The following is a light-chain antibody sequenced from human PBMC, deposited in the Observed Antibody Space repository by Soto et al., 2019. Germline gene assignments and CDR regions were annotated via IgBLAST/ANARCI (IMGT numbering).Light chain of an antibody. CDR2: EVN. Sequence: QSALTQPASVSGSPGQSITISCTGTSSDVGGYNYVSWYQQHPGKAPKLMIYEVNNRPSGVSNRFSGSKSGNTASLTISGLQAEDAADYYCTSYTSSNTPVFGGGTNLTVL. J-gene: IGLJ3*02. CDR3: TSYTSSNTPV. V-gene: IGLV2-14*01. CDR1: SSDVGGYNY.